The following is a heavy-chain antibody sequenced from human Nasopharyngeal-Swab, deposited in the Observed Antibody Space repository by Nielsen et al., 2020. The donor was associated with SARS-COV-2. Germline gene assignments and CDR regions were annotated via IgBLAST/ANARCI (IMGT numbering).Heavy chain of an antibody. J-gene: IGHJ4*02. V-gene: IGHV3-30-3*01. CDR1: GFTFSSYA. Sequence: GESLKISCAASGFTFSSYAMHWVRQAPGKGLEWVAVISYDGSNKYYADSVKGRFTLSRDNSKNTLYLQMNSLRAEDTAVYYCARGSSSWYGIGGSRFPEFDYWGQGTLVTVSS. CDR3: ARGSSSWYGIGGSRFPEFDY. D-gene: IGHD6-13*01. CDR2: ISYDGSNK.